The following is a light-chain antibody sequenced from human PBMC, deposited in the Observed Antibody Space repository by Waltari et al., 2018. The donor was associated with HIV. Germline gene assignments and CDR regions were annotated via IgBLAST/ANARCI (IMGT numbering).Light chain of an antibody. J-gene: IGLJ3*02. CDR3: GVWDSTLKQWL. Sequence: QSVLTQPPSASGAPGQTVTISCSGSTSNVPTQWVYWYQQLPGTAPKLLIYRNYQRPSGVPDRFSSSKSGASASLIISGLRSEDEADYFCGVWDSTLKQWLFGGRTKLTVL. CDR1: TSNVPTQW. CDR2: RNY. V-gene: IGLV1-47*01.